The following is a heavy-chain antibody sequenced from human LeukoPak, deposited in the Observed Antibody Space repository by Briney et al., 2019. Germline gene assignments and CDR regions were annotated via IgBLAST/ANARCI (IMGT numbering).Heavy chain of an antibody. D-gene: IGHD6-13*01. CDR3: ARDGPRSSSSWYGFDY. Sequence: ASVKVSCKASGYTFTSYGISWVRQAPGQGLEWMGWISAYNGNTNYAQKLQGRVTMTPDTSTSTAYMELRSLRSDDTAVYYCARDGPRSSSSWYGFDYWGQGTLVTVSS. CDR2: ISAYNGNT. J-gene: IGHJ4*02. V-gene: IGHV1-18*01. CDR1: GYTFTSYG.